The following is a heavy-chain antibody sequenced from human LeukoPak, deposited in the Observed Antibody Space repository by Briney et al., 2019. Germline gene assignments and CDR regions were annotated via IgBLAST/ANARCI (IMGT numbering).Heavy chain of an antibody. Sequence: GGSLRLSCAASGFTLDNYNFNWVRQAPGKGLEWVSNINGDGSSTNYADSVKGRFTISRDNAKNTLYLQMNSLRGEDTAVYYCTRGLSSSSTWGQGTLVTVSS. CDR2: INGDGSST. CDR3: TRGLSSSST. J-gene: IGHJ4*02. D-gene: IGHD6-6*01. V-gene: IGHV3-74*01. CDR1: GFTLDNYN.